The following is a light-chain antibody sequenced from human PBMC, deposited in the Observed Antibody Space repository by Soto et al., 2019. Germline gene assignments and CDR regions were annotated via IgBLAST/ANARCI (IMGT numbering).Light chain of an antibody. CDR3: SSYTSTDTHVL. V-gene: IGLV2-14*01. J-gene: IGLJ2*01. CDR2: EVN. Sequence: QSVLTQPASVSGSPGQSITISCTGTSRDVGGYSYVSWYQQHPGKAPKLMIYEVNNRPSGVSSRFSGSKSGNTASLTISGLQADDEAAYYCSSYTSTDTHVLFGGGTKVTVL. CDR1: SRDVGGYSY.